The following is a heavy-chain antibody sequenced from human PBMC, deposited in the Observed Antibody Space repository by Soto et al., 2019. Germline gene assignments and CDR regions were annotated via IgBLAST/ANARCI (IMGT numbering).Heavy chain of an antibody. CDR1: GGSISSSSYY. CDR2: IYYSGST. V-gene: IGHV4-39*01. D-gene: IGHD3-10*01. CDR3: ARLDRRLLWFGEFQNWFDP. Sequence: SETLSLTCTVSGGSISSSSYYWGWIRQPPGKGLEWIGSIYYSGSTYYNPSLKSRVTISVDTSKNQFSLKLSSVTAADTAVYYCARLDRRLLWFGEFQNWFDPWGQGTLVTVSS. J-gene: IGHJ5*02.